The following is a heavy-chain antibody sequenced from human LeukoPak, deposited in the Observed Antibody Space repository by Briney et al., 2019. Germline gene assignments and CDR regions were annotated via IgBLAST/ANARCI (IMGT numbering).Heavy chain of an antibody. CDR3: AKAPVTSCRGAFCYPFDH. J-gene: IGHJ4*02. D-gene: IGHD2-15*01. CDR2: MSSSDDGR. Sequence: GGSLRLSCATSGFSFSSYAMSWVRQAPGKGLEWVSAMSSSDDGRYYAASVRGRFTISRDTSRSTLYLQMNSLRAEDAAVYYCAKAPVTSCRGAFCYPFDHWGQGTLVTVSS. CDR1: GFSFSSYA. V-gene: IGHV3-23*01.